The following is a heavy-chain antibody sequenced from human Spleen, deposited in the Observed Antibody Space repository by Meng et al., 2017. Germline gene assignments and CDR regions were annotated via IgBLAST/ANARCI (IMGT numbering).Heavy chain of an antibody. CDR1: GFTFSSYG. CDR3: ARDPLYGGNYPSY. CDR2: ISSSGSTI. D-gene: IGHD4-23*01. Sequence: GESLKISCAASGFTFSSYGMHWVRQAPGKGLEWISYISSSGSTIHYADSVKGRFTISRDNARNSLYLQMNSLRAEDTAVYYCARDPLYGGNYPSYWSQGTLVTVSS. V-gene: IGHV3-48*04. J-gene: IGHJ4*02.